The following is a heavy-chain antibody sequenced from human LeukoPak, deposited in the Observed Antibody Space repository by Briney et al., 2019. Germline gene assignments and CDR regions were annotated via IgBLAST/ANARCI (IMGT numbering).Heavy chain of an antibody. CDR1: GFTFSSYA. J-gene: IGHJ6*03. Sequence: GGSLTLSCAASGFTFSSYAMHWVRQAPGKGLEWVAVISYDGSNKYYADSVKGRFTISRDNSKNTLYLQMNSLRAEDTAVYYCARGSDSSSWHNYYYYYMDVWGKGTTVTVSS. CDR3: ARGSDSSSWHNYYYYYMDV. V-gene: IGHV3-30*01. CDR2: ISYDGSNK. D-gene: IGHD6-13*01.